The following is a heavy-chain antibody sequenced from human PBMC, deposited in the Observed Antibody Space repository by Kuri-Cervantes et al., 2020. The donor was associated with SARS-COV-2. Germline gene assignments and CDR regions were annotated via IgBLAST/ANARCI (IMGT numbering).Heavy chain of an antibody. D-gene: IGHD6-13*01. CDR3: ARRAAAVVDY. V-gene: IGHV4-59*08. CDR2: IYYTGST. CDR1: GGSISSYY. J-gene: IGHJ4*02. Sequence: GSLRLSCTVSGGSISSYYWSWIRQPPGKGLEWIGYIYYTGSTNYNPSLKSRVTISVDTSKKQFSLKLSSVTAADTAVYYCARRAAAVVDYWGQGTLVTGYS.